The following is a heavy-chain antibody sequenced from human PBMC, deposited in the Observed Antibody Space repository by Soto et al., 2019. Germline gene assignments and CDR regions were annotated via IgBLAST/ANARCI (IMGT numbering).Heavy chain of an antibody. J-gene: IGHJ4*02. CDR3: AKDAAYYFDY. CDR1: GFLFSSYA. V-gene: IGHV3-9*01. D-gene: IGHD6-25*01. Sequence: LRLSCEASGFLFSSYAMHWVRQAPGKGLEWVSGISWDSGSIDYADSVRGRFTISRDNARNSLYLRMSSLRPEDTALYYCAKDAAYYFDYWGQGTLVTVSS. CDR2: ISWDSGSI.